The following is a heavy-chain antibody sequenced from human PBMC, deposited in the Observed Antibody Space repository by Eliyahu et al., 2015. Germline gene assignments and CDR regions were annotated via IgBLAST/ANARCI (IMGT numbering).Heavy chain of an antibody. D-gene: IGHD5-18*01. V-gene: IGHV4-31*03. J-gene: IGHJ4*02. CDR3: ARGSSGQLWTQLDY. CDR2: IYYSGST. Sequence: QVQLQESGPGLVKPSQTLSLTCTVSGGSISSGGYSWSWIRQHPGKGLEXIGXIYYSGSTYYNPSLKSRVTISVDTSKNQFSLKLSSVTAADTAVYYCARGSSGQLWTQLDYWGQGTLVTVSS. CDR1: GGSISSGGYS.